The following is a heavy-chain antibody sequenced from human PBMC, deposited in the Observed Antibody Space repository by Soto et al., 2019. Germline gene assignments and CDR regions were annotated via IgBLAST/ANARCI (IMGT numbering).Heavy chain of an antibody. Sequence: QVQLVQSGAEVKKPGASVKVSCKASGYTFTSYGISWVRQAPGQGLEWMGWISAYNGNTNYAQKLQGRVTMTTDTPTSTAYMELRSRRPDARAVYYCAGDIPQPQLLPLGDYYMDVW. CDR2: ISAYNGNT. D-gene: IGHD2-2*01. V-gene: IGHV1-18*01. J-gene: IGHJ6*03. CDR3: AGDIPQPQLLPLGDYYMDV. CDR1: GYTFTSYG.